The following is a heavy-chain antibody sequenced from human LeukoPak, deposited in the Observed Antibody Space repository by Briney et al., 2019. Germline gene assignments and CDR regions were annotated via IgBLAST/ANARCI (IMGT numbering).Heavy chain of an antibody. CDR3: ARAASTKLLWFGELLNRAGADNWFDP. V-gene: IGHV1-24*01. D-gene: IGHD3-10*01. CDR2: FDPEDGET. CDR1: GYTLTELS. Sequence: ASVKVSCKVSGYTLTELSMHWVRQAPGKGLEWMGGFDPEDGETIYAQKFQGRVTMTRNTSISTAYMELSSLRSEDTAVYYCARAASTKLLWFGELLNRAGADNWFDPWGQGTLVTVSS. J-gene: IGHJ5*02.